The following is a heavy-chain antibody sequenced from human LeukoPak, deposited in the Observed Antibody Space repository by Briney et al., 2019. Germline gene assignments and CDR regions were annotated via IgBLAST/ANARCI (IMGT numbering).Heavy chain of an antibody. CDR1: GGSFSGYY. J-gene: IGHJ4*02. D-gene: IGHD3-10*01. CDR3: ARGPYGSGSFFDY. V-gene: IGHV4-34*01. CDR2: INHSVST. Sequence: SETLSLTCAVYGGSFSGYYWSWIRQPPGKGLEWIGEINHSVSTNSNPSLKSRVPISVDASKTQFSLKLSSVTAADTAVYYCARGPYGSGSFFDYWGQGTLVIVSS.